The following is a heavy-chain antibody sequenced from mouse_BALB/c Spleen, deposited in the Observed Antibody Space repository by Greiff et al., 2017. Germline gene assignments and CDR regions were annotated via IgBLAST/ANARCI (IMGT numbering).Heavy chain of an antibody. J-gene: IGHJ2*01. CDR2: IYPGDGDT. Sequence: VQLQQSGAELARPGASVKLSCKASGYTFTSYWMQWVKQRPGQGLEWIGAIYPGDGDTRYTQKFKGKATLTADKSSSTAYMQLSSLASEDSAVYYCARGADDWGQGTTLTVSS. CDR1: GYTFTSYW. V-gene: IGHV1-87*01. CDR3: ARGADD.